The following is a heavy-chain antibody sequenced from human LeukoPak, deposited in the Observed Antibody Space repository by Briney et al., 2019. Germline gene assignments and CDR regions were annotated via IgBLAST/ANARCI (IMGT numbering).Heavy chain of an antibody. CDR3: ARDTHEAFDI. CDR2: ISAYNGNT. J-gene: IGHJ3*02. Sequence: GESLKISCQASGYTFTSYGISWVQQAPGQGLEWMGWISAYNGNTNYAQKLQGRVTMTTDTSTSTAYMELRSLRSDDTAVYYCARDTHEAFDIWGQGTMVTVSS. V-gene: IGHV1-18*01. CDR1: GYTFTSYG.